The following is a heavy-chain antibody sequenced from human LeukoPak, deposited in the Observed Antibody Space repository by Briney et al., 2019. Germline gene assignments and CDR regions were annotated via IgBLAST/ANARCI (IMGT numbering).Heavy chain of an antibody. CDR2: IYPRDSDT. CDR1: GYSFTSYW. V-gene: IGHV5-51*01. Sequence: GEYLKISCKGSGYSFTSYWVAWVRQMPGKGLEWMGFIYPRDSDTRYSPSFQGQVTISADKSINTAYPQWSGLKASDTAVYYCARHVTTASAAPGFDIWGQGTMVTVSS. J-gene: IGHJ3*02. CDR3: ARHVTTASAAPGFDI. D-gene: IGHD1-14*01.